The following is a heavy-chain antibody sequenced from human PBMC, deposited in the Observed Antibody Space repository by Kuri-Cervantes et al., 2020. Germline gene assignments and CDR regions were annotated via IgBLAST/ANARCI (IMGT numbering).Heavy chain of an antibody. Sequence: SVKVSCKTSGYRFTSYYIHWVRQAPGQGLEWMGGIIPIFGTANYAQKFQGRVTITADESTSTAYMELSSLRSEDTAVYYCARVHSGSYGWFDPWGQGTLVTVSS. V-gene: IGHV1-69*13. CDR2: IIPIFGTA. D-gene: IGHD1-26*01. CDR1: GYRFTSYY. CDR3: ARVHSGSYGWFDP. J-gene: IGHJ5*02.